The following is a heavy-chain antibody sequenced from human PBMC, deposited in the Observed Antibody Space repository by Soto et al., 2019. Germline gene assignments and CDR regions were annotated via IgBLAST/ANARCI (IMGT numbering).Heavy chain of an antibody. J-gene: IGHJ1*01. CDR2: IYYSGST. CDR1: GGSVSSGDYY. D-gene: IGHD3-22*01. Sequence: SETLSLTYTVSGGSVSSGDYYWSWIRQPPGKGLEWIGYIYYSGSTYYNPSLKSRVTISVDTSKNQFSLKLSSVTAADTAVYYCAREVDYYDSSGYYSSAYFQHWGQGTLVTVSS. V-gene: IGHV4-30-4*01. CDR3: AREVDYYDSSGYYSSAYFQH.